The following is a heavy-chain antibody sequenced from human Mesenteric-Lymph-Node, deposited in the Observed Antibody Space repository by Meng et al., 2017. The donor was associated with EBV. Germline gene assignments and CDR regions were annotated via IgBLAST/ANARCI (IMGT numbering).Heavy chain of an antibody. D-gene: IGHD4-23*01. CDR1: GDSFSGYF. V-gene: IGHV4-34*02. J-gene: IGHJ4*02. CDR2: INHSGGT. Sequence: VQFQQWGAGLLKPSETLSLPCAVYGDSFSGYFWSWIRQPLGKGLEWIGEINHSGGTNYNPSLESRVTISVDASKNQFSLKLRSVTAADTAVYYCARGGGVLTPLDYWGQGGLVTVSS. CDR3: ARGGGVLTPLDY.